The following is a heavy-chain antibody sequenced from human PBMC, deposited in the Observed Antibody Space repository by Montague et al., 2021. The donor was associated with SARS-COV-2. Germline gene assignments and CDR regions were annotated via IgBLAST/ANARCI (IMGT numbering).Heavy chain of an antibody. Sequence: PALVKTTQTLTLICTFSGFSLSTSGMRASWIRQPPGKALEWHARXCWXDDKFYSTSLKTSLTISKDTSKNQVVLTMTNMDPVDTATYYCARSYYDILTAYYTPFDYWGQGTLVTVSS. D-gene: IGHD3-9*01. V-gene: IGHV2-70*04. CDR2: XCWXDDK. CDR3: ARSYYDILTAYYTPFDY. J-gene: IGHJ4*02. CDR1: GFSLSTSGMR.